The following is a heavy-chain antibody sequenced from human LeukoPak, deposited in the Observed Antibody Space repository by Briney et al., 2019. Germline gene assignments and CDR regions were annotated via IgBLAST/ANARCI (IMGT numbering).Heavy chain of an antibody. Sequence: GGSLRLCCAASGFTFSSYATHWVRQAPGKGLEWVAVISYDGSNKYYADSVKGRFTISRDNSKNTLYLQMNSLRDEDTAVYHCARTRSKVGTPTFDYWGQGTLVTVSS. J-gene: IGHJ4*02. V-gene: IGHV3-30-3*01. CDR3: ARTRSKVGTPTFDY. CDR2: ISYDGSNK. D-gene: IGHD4-23*01. CDR1: GFTFSSYA.